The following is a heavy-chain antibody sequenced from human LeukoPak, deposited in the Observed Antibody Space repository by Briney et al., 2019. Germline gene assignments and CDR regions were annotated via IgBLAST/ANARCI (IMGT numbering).Heavy chain of an antibody. Sequence: GGSLRLSCAASGFTFNSYFMSWVRQAPGMGLEWVSGISGSGGNTYYADSVKGRFTISRDNSKNTLYLHTNSLRAEDTAVYYCAKDGLWFGESTDAFDIWGQGTMVTVSS. J-gene: IGHJ3*02. V-gene: IGHV3-23*01. CDR2: ISGSGGNT. D-gene: IGHD3-10*01. CDR3: AKDGLWFGESTDAFDI. CDR1: GFTFNSYF.